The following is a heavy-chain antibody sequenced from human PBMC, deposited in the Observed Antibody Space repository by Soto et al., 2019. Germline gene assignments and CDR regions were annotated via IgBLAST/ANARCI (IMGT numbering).Heavy chain of an antibody. V-gene: IGHV4-59*01. CDR3: AREGTAAIDY. Sequence: ASETLSLTCTVPGGSISSYYWSWIRQPPGKGLEWIGYIYYSGSTNYNPSLKSRVTISVDTSKNQFSLKLSSVTAADTAEYCCAREGTAAIDYWGQGTLVTVSS. D-gene: IGHD2-2*02. CDR1: GGSISSYY. CDR2: IYYSGST. J-gene: IGHJ4*02.